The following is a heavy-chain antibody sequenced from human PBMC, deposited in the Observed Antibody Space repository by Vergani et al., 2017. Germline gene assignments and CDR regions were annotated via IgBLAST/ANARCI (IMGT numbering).Heavy chain of an antibody. CDR1: GGSISSGSYY. V-gene: IGHV4-61*02. D-gene: IGHD2-21*02. J-gene: IGHJ4*02. Sequence: QVQLQESGPGLVKPSQTLSLTCSVSGGSISSGSYYWSWIRQPAGKGLEWIGRMHTTGTTNYNPSLKSRATISVDTSKNQFSLQVNSVTPSDTAVYYCARGGWLVPDVWGQGTLVTVSS. CDR3: ARGGWLVPDV. CDR2: MHTTGTT.